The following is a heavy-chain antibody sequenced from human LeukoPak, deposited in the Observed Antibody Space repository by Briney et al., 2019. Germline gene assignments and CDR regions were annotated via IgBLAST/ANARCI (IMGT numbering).Heavy chain of an antibody. CDR2: ISLDGDIE. J-gene: IGHJ1*01. Sequence: GGSLRLSCAASGFSFHEHYMHWIRQAPGKGLEWVAVISLDGDIEYYADSVKGRFSLSRDNSKNTLYLQMNSLRAEDTAVYYCARDNGAYCSGGSCYGIRHWGQGTLVTVSS. CDR3: ARDNGAYCSGGSCYGIRH. CDR1: GFSFHEHY. V-gene: IGHV3-30-3*01. D-gene: IGHD2-15*01.